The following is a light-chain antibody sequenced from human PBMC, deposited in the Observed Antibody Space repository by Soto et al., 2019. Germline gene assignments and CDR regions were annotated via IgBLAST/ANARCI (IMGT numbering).Light chain of an antibody. V-gene: IGKV1-5*01. J-gene: IGKJ1*01. CDR3: QQYNIYPWT. CDR2: DAS. CDR1: QRISTW. Sequence: DLQMTQSPSTLSGSVGDRVTITCRASQRISTWLAWYQQKPGKAPKLLIYDASNLESGVPSRFSGSGSGTEFTLTISSLQPDDIATYYCQQYNIYPWTFGQGTKVEIK.